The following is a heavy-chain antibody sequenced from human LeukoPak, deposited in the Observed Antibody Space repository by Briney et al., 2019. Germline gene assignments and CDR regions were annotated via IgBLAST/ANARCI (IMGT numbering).Heavy chain of an antibody. Sequence: GGSLRLSPAPSGLTLSSYAISWVRPAPRTGLEWVSAISGSGGSTYYADSVKGRYTISRDNSKNTLYLQMNRLGAEDTAVYYCAKGGPSWFAPWGQGTLLTVSS. CDR1: GLTLSSYA. CDR3: AKGGPSWFAP. J-gene: IGHJ5*02. V-gene: IGHV3-23*01. CDR2: ISGSGGST.